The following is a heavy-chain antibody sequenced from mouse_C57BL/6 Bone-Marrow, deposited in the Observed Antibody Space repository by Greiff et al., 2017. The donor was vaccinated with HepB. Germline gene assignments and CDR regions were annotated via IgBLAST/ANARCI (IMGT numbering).Heavy chain of an antibody. J-gene: IGHJ4*01. V-gene: IGHV5-6*01. Sequence: EVQRVESGGDLVKPGGSLKLSCAASGFTFSSYGMSWVRQTPDKRLEWVATISSGGSYTYYPDSVKGRFTISRDNAKNTLYLQMSSLKSEDTAMYYCARGDDGYYVGAMDYWGQGTSVTVSS. CDR3: ARGDDGYYVGAMDY. CDR2: ISSGGSYT. D-gene: IGHD2-3*01. CDR1: GFTFSSYG.